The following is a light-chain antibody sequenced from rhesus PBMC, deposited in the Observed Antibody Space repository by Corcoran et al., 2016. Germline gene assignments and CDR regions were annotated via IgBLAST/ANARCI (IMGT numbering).Light chain of an antibody. Sequence: QAALTQPRSVSGSPGQSVTISCTGTSSDIGGYNYVSWYQQHPGTAPKLMIYEASKRPSGVSDRFSGSKSGDTASLNISGLQAEDEAYYYCSSYAGSNTFILGAGTRLTVL. CDR1: SSDIGGYNY. CDR2: EAS. CDR3: SSYAGSNTFI. J-gene: IGLJ1*01. V-gene: IGLV2-32*02.